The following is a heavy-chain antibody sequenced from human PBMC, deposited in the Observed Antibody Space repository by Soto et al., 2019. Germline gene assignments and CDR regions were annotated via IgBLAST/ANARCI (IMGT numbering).Heavy chain of an antibody. D-gene: IGHD3-3*01. CDR3: ASTPRLRFLEWLWLDP. CDR1: GGSISSGGYY. CDR2: IYYSGST. Sequence: QVQLQESGPGLVKPSQTLSLTCTVSGGSISSGGYYWSWIRQHPGKGLEWIGYIYYSGSTYYNPSLKSRVTISVDTSKNQFSLKLSSVTAADTAVYYCASTPRLRFLEWLWLDPWGQGTLVTVSS. V-gene: IGHV4-31*03. J-gene: IGHJ5*02.